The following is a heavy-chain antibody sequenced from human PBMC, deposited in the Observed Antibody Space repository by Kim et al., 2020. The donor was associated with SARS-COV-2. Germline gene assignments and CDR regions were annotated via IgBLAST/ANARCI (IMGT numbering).Heavy chain of an antibody. V-gene: IGHV5-51*01. D-gene: IGHD3-3*01. J-gene: IGHJ6*02. CDR3: ARLTILGVVAPGTHGMDV. CDR2: IYPGDSDT. CDR1: GYSFTSYW. Sequence: GESLKISCKSSGYSFTSYWIGWVRQMPGKGLEWMGIIYPGDSDTRYSPSFYGHVTISADKSTSTAYLQWSSLKASDTAMYCCARLTILGVVAPGTHGMDVWGQGTTVTVSS.